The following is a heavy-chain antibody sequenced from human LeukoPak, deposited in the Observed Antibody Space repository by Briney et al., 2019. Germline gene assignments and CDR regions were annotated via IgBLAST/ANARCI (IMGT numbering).Heavy chain of an antibody. CDR1: GFTFTSYA. CDR2: ISGSGGST. D-gene: IGHD1-26*01. J-gene: IGHJ4*02. Sequence: GGSLRLSCAASGFTFTSYAMNWVRQAPGKGLEWVSGISGSGGSTYCADSVKGRFSISRDNSKNTLYLQLNSLGVEDTAEYYCAKAHGGSYHSGIDWGQGTLVIVSS. V-gene: IGHV3-23*01. CDR3: AKAHGGSYHSGID.